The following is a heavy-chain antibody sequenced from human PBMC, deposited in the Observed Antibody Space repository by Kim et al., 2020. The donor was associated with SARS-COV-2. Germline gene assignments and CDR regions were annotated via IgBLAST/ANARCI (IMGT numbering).Heavy chain of an antibody. CDR2: MNPNSGNT. CDR3: AVWLETNYYYYGMDV. CDR1: GYTFTSYD. Sequence: ASVKVSCKASGYTFTSYDINWVRQATGQGLEWMGWMNPNSGNTGYAQKFQGRVTMTRNTSKSTAYMELRSLRSEDTAVYYCAVWLETNYYYYGMDVWGQGTKVTVSS. D-gene: IGHD6-19*01. V-gene: IGHV1-8*01. J-gene: IGHJ6*02.